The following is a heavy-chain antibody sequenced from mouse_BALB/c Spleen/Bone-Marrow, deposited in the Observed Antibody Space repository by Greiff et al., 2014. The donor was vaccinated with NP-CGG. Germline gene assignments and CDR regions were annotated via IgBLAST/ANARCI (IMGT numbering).Heavy chain of an antibody. CDR3: ARYDGPAWFAY. D-gene: IGHD2-3*01. CDR2: INPSNGRT. CDR1: GYTFTFYW. J-gene: IGHJ3*01. Sequence: QVQLKDSGAELVKPGASVKPSCKASGYTFTFYWIHWVKQRPGQGLGWIGEINPSNGRTNYNEKFKNKATLTVDKSSSTAYMQLSSLTSEDSAVYFCARYDGPAWFAYWGQGTLVTVSA. V-gene: IGHV1S81*02.